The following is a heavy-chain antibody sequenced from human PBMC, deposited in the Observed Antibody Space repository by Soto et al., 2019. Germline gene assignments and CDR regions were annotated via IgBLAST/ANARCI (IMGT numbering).Heavy chain of an antibody. CDR3: ARDRESPGFGELLSSWYYYYYGMDV. J-gene: IGHJ6*02. CDR1: GFTFRSYS. Sequence: GGSLRLSCAASGFTFRSYSMNWVRQAPGKGLEWVSSISSSSSYIYYADSVKGRFTISRDNAKNSLYLQMNSLRAEDTAVYYCARDRESPGFGELLSSWYYYYYGMDVWGQGTTVTVSS. V-gene: IGHV3-21*01. CDR2: ISSSSSYI. D-gene: IGHD3-10*01.